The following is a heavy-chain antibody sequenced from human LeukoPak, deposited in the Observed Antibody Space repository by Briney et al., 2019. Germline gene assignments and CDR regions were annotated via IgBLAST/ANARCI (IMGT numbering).Heavy chain of an antibody. D-gene: IGHD6-19*01. CDR3: ARGIRKRFIAVAAPGFDY. V-gene: IGHV4-39*07. CDR1: GGSISGGSYY. Sequence: PSETLSLTCTVSGGSISGGSYYWSWIRQPPGKGLEWIGEINHSGSTNYNPSLKSRVTISVDTSKNQFSLKLSSVTAADTAVYYCARGIRKRFIAVAAPGFDYWGQGTLVTVSS. J-gene: IGHJ4*02. CDR2: INHSGST.